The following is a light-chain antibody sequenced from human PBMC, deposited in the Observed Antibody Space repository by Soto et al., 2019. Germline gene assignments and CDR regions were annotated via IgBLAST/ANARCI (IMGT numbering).Light chain of an antibody. Sequence: SALTQPPSASGSPGQSVTISCTGTSSDVGGYNYVSWYQQHPGKAPKVMIYEVSKRPSGVPDRFSGSKSGNTASLTVSGLQAEDEADYYCSSYSDTNIYVFGTGTKVTVL. CDR1: SSDVGGYNY. V-gene: IGLV2-8*01. J-gene: IGLJ1*01. CDR2: EVS. CDR3: SSYSDTNIYV.